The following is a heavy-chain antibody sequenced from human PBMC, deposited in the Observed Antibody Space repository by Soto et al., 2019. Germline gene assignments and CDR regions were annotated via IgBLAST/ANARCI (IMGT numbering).Heavy chain of an antibody. D-gene: IGHD2-15*01. V-gene: IGHV1-69*12. Sequence: QVQLVQSGAEVKKPGSSVKVSCKASGGTFSSYAISWVRQAPGQGLEWMGGIIPIFGTANYAQKFQGRVTITADEYKSTAYIELNSLRSEDTAVYYCARPSYILVAATYYYYGMDVWGQGTTVTVSS. CDR3: ARPSYILVAATYYYYGMDV. J-gene: IGHJ6*02. CDR2: IIPIFGTA. CDR1: GGTFSSYA.